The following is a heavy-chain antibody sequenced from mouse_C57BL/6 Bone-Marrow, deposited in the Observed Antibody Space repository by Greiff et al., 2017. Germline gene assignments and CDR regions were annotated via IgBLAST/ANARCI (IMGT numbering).Heavy chain of an antibody. Sequence: EVKLVESGGGLVKPGGSLKLSCAASGFTFSSYAMSWVRPTPEKGLEWVATICDGGSYTYYPDNVKGRFTISKDNATNHLYLQMRHLKSEDTAMYYCARVYYGNYLAWCDYWGQGTMVTVSA. V-gene: IGHV5-4*03. J-gene: IGHJ3*01. D-gene: IGHD2-1*01. CDR2: ICDGGSYT. CDR3: ARVYYGNYLAWCDY. CDR1: GFTFSSYA.